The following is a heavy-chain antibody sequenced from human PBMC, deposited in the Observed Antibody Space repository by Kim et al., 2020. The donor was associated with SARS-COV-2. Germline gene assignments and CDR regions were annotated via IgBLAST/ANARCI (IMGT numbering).Heavy chain of an antibody. CDR3: ARQHVPAAMFRYCSGGSCRGAAFDI. V-gene: IGHV5-51*01. CDR1: GYSFTSYW. Sequence: GESLKISCKGSGYSFTSYWIGWVRQMPGKGLEWMGIIYPGDSDTRYSPSFQGQVTISADKSISTAYLQWSSLKASDTAMYYCARQHVPAAMFRYCSGGSCRGAAFDIWGQGTMVTVSS. D-gene: IGHD2-15*01. J-gene: IGHJ3*02. CDR2: IYPGDSDT.